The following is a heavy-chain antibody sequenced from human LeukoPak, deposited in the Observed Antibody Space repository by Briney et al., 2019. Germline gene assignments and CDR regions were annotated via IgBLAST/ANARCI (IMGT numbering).Heavy chain of an antibody. V-gene: IGHV1-18*01. D-gene: IGHD3-10*01. CDR3: ARDRETFMVRGVTSPIDY. Sequence: GASVKVSCKASGYTFTNYGISWVRQAPGQGLEWMGWISAYNGNTNYAQKLQGRVTMTTDTSTSTAYMELRSLRSDDTAVYYCARDRETFMVRGVTSPIDYWGQGTLVTVSS. J-gene: IGHJ4*02. CDR1: GYTFTNYG. CDR2: ISAYNGNT.